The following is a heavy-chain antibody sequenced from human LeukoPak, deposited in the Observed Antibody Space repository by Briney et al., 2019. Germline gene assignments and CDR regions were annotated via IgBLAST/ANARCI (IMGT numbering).Heavy chain of an antibody. CDR2: ISSNSSDI. CDR1: GFTFSNYC. D-gene: IGHD3-3*01. V-gene: IGHV3-21*05. CDR3: ASDLGDSDYVFWSGYYEGWCDP. Sequence: GGSLRLSCAASGFTFSNYCMSWVRQAPGKGLEWVACISSNSSDISYADSAKGQCTISRANAKNSLSLQLNSMRAEDTAVYYCASDLGDSDYVFWSGYYEGWCDPWGEETGVSVPS. J-gene: IGHJ5*02.